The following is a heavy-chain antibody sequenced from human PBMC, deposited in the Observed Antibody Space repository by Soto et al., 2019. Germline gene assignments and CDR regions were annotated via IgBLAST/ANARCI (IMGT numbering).Heavy chain of an antibody. Sequence: SETLSLTCAVYGGSFSGYYWSWIRQPPGKGLEWIGEINHSGSTNYNPSLKSRVTISVDTSKNQFSLKLSSVTAADTAVYYCARAYSYGYGLYFDYWGQGTLVKVSS. CDR2: INHSGST. CDR1: GGSFSGYY. CDR3: ARAYSYGYGLYFDY. V-gene: IGHV4-34*01. J-gene: IGHJ4*02. D-gene: IGHD5-18*01.